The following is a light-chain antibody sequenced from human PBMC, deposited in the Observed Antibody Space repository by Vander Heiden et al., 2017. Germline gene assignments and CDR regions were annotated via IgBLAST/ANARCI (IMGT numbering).Light chain of an antibody. CDR2: WAS. Sequence: DIVMTHSPASLPVSLGERATINCKSSQSVLYSSNNKNYLAWYQQKPGQPPKLLIYWASTRESGVPDRFSGSGSGTDFTLTISSLQAEDVAVYYCQQYYSTPYTFGQGTKLEIK. CDR3: QQYYSTPYT. J-gene: IGKJ2*01. V-gene: IGKV4-1*01. CDR1: QSVLYSSNNKNY.